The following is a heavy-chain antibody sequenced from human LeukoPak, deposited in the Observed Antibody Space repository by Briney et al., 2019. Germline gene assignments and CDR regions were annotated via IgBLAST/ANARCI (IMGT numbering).Heavy chain of an antibody. CDR1: GYTFTSYY. Sequence: ASVKVSCKASGYTFTSYYTHWVRQAPGQGLEWMGIINPSGGSTSYAQKFQGRVTMTRDMSTSTVYMELSSLRSEDTAVYYCAKTLNMVRGVTTDYWGQGTLVTVSS. CDR3: AKTLNMVRGVTTDY. CDR2: INPSGGST. V-gene: IGHV1-46*01. J-gene: IGHJ4*02. D-gene: IGHD3-10*01.